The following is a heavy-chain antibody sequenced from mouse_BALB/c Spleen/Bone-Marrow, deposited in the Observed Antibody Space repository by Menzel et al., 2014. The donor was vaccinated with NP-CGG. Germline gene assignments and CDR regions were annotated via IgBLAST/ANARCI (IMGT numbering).Heavy chain of an antibody. CDR2: INPDSNTI. J-gene: IGHJ3*01. V-gene: IGHV4-1*02. CDR3: ANLGPSRPFAY. Sequence: VNLMESGGGLVQPGGSLKLSCAASGFDFSRYWMSWVRQAPGKGLEWIGEINPDSNTINYKPSLKDKFIISRDNAKNTLYLQMSKVISEGTALYHYANLGPSRPFAYWRGGDLVTDSA. CDR1: GFDFSRYW.